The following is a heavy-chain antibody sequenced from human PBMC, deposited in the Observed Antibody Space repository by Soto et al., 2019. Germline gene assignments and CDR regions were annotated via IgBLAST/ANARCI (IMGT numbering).Heavy chain of an antibody. J-gene: IGHJ6*02. D-gene: IGHD3-16*01. CDR2: ISYSGGA. Sequence: SETLSLTCPVSGGSITAGGYYWSWIRQHPGKGLEWIGYISYSGGAYYNPSLKGRVTISLDTSANQFSLRLNSMTAADTALSYCARGGRSGLPRAYYYYGLDVWGQGTTVTVSS. V-gene: IGHV4-31*03. CDR1: GGSITAGGYY. CDR3: ARGGRSGLPRAYYYYGLDV.